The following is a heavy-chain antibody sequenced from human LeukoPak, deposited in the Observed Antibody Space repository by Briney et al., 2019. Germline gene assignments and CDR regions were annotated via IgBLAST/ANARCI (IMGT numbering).Heavy chain of an antibody. V-gene: IGHV1-2*02. CDR2: INPKSGAT. CDR1: GYTFTTYG. D-gene: IGHD3-10*01. J-gene: IGHJ4*02. CDR3: ARDGRGQGVNYDC. Sequence: ASVKVSCKASGYTFTTYGISWVRQAPGQGLEWVGWINPKSGATNYAQKFQGRVTMTRDTSINTAYMEMPRLRSDDAAVYYCARDGRGQGVNYDCWGQGTLVTVSS.